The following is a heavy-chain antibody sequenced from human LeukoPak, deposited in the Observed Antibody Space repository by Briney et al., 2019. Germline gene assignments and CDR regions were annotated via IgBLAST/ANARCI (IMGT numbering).Heavy chain of an antibody. CDR3: ARGWGEKGYCRGGTCNNPQFDY. Sequence: QPGGSLRLSCEASGFRFSDYWMTWVRQAPGKGLEWVANIKEDGREKYYVDFVKGRFTLSKDNAKNSVYLQMNSLGAEDTAVYYCARGWGEKGYCRGGTCNNPQFDYWGQGILVTVSS. V-gene: IGHV3-7*01. J-gene: IGHJ4*02. D-gene: IGHD2-15*01. CDR1: GFRFSDYW. CDR2: IKEDGREK.